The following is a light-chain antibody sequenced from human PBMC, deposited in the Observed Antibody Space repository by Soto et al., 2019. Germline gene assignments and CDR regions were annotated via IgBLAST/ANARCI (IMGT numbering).Light chain of an antibody. J-gene: IGLJ1*01. V-gene: IGLV2-14*01. Sequence: QSVLTQPASVSGSPGQSITISCTGTSSDVGGYNYVSWYQQHPGKAPKLIIYEVSNRPSGVSNRFSGSKSGNTASLTISGLQPEDETDYYCSSCTRTSTCLFGTGTKVTVL. CDR1: SSDVGGYNY. CDR3: SSCTRTSTCL. CDR2: EVS.